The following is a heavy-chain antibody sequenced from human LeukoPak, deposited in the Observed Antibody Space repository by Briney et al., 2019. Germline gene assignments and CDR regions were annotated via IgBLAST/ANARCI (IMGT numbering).Heavy chain of an antibody. V-gene: IGHV1-3*01. Sequence: GASVKVSCKASGYTFTSYAMHWVRQAPGQRLEWMGWINAGNGNTKYSQKFQGRVTITRDTSASTAYMELSSLRSEDTAVYYCARDGSAGTWEYFDYWGQGTLVTVSS. CDR3: ARDGSAGTWEYFDY. J-gene: IGHJ4*02. CDR2: INAGNGNT. D-gene: IGHD6-13*01. CDR1: GYTFTSYA.